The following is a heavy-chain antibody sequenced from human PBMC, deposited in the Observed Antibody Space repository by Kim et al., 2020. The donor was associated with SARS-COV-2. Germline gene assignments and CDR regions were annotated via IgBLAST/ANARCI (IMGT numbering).Heavy chain of an antibody. J-gene: IGHJ5*02. D-gene: IGHD6-6*01. V-gene: IGHV3-9*01. Sequence: GGSLRLSCAASGFTFGDYAMHWVRQAPGKGLEWVSGISWNSGSIGYADSVKGRFTISRDNAKNSLYLQMNSLRAEDTALYYCAKDKHSSSSDWFDPWGQGTLVTVSS. CDR3: AKDKHSSSSDWFDP. CDR1: GFTFGDYA. CDR2: ISWNSGSI.